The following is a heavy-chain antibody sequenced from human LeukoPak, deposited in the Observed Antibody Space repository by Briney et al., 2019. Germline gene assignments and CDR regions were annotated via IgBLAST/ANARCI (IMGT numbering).Heavy chain of an antibody. D-gene: IGHD1-26*01. J-gene: IGHJ4*02. CDR1: GYTFTGYY. CDR2: INPNSGGT. CDR3: ARDLLQTAVGAAERNY. V-gene: IGHV1-2*02. Sequence: ASVKVSCKASGYTFTGYYMHWVRQAPGQGLEWMGWINPNSGGTNYAQKFQGRVTMTRDTSISTAYMELSRLRSDDTAVYYCARDLLQTAVGAAERNYWGQGTLVTVSS.